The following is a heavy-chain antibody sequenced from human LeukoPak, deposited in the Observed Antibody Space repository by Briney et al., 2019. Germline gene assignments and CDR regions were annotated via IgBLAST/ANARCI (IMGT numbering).Heavy chain of an antibody. D-gene: IGHD6-6*01. CDR1: GFTFSSYA. CDR3: AKGRYSSSHYIGDY. CDR2: ISGSGDST. Sequence: GGSLRLSCAASGFTFSSYAMSWVRQAPGKGLEWVSAISGSGDSTYYADSVKGRFTISRDNSKNTVSLEVNSLRAEDTAVYYCAKGRYSSSHYIGDYWGQGMLVTVSS. V-gene: IGHV3-23*01. J-gene: IGHJ4*02.